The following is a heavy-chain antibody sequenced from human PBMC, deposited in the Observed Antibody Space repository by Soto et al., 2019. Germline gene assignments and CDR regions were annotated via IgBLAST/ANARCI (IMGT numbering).Heavy chain of an antibody. V-gene: IGHV4-61*01. D-gene: IGHD5-18*01. Sequence: QVQLQESGPGLVKPSETLSLTCIVSGGSVSSGSYYWNWIRQTPGKGLEWIGYIYYSGSTNYNPSLKSRVTISVDTSKNQFSLKLSSVTAADAAVYYCARQVDTAQFTDYFDCWGQGALVTVSS. CDR1: GGSVSSGSYY. CDR3: ARQVDTAQFTDYFDC. CDR2: IYYSGST. J-gene: IGHJ4*02.